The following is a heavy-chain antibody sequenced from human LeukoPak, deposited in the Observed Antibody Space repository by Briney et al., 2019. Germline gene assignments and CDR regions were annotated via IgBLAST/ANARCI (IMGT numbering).Heavy chain of an antibody. D-gene: IGHD3-16*02. Sequence: GGSLRLSCAASGFTFSSYAMSWVRQAPGKGLEWVSAISCSGGSTYYADSVKGRFTISRDNSKNTRYLQMNSLRAWDKASYCCAKVAVWGSYRFDYWGQGALVTVSS. CDR2: ISCSGGST. J-gene: IGHJ4*02. CDR1: GFTFSSYA. V-gene: IGHV3-23*01. CDR3: AKVAVWGSYRFDY.